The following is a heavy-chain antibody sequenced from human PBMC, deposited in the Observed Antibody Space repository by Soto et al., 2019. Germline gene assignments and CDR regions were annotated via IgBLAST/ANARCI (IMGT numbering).Heavy chain of an antibody. CDR1: GFTFSDYY. CDR2: ISSSSSYT. Sequence: GGSLRLSCAASGFTFSDYYMSWIRQAPGKGLEWVSYISSSSSYTNYADSVKGRFTISRGNAKNSLYLQMNSLRAEDTAVYYCARDLDILTGYYAFDIWGQGTMVTVSS. J-gene: IGHJ3*02. D-gene: IGHD3-9*01. CDR3: ARDLDILTGYYAFDI. V-gene: IGHV3-11*06.